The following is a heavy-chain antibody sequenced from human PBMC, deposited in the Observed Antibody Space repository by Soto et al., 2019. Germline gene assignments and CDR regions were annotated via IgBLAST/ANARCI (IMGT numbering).Heavy chain of an antibody. J-gene: IGHJ6*02. Sequence: ASVKVSCKASGYTFTSYAMHWVRQAPGQRLEWMGWINAGNGNTKYSQKFQGRVTITRDTSASTAYMELSSLRSEDTAVYYCASFIFDFWSGHSPHGMHVWGQGTTVSGSS. CDR1: GYTFTSYA. V-gene: IGHV1-3*01. CDR2: INAGNGNT. D-gene: IGHD3-3*01. CDR3: ASFIFDFWSGHSPHGMHV.